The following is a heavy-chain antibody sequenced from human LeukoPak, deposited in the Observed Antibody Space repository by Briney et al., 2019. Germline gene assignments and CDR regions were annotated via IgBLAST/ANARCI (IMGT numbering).Heavy chain of an antibody. CDR3: ASAYYYDPSGKND. J-gene: IGHJ4*02. Sequence: SETLSLTCAVSGGSITNTNWWSWVRQPPGKGLEWIGEINHSGSTNYNPSLKSRVTISVDKSKNQFSLKLSSVTAADTAVYYCASAYYYDPSGKNDWGQGTLVTVSS. V-gene: IGHV4-4*02. CDR2: INHSGST. CDR1: GGSITNTNW. D-gene: IGHD3-22*01.